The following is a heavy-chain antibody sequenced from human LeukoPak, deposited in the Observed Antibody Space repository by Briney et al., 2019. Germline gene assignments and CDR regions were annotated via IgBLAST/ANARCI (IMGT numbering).Heavy chain of an antibody. CDR3: ARSSFPEPTFRMVRGVYGC. J-gene: IGHJ4*02. CDR1: GGSFSGYY. Sequence: SETLSLTCAVYGGSFSGYYWSWIRQPPGKGLEWIGEINHSGSTNYNPSLKSRVTISVDTSKNQFSLKLSSVTAADTAVYYCARSSFPEPTFRMVRGVYGCWGQGTLVTVSS. CDR2: INHSGST. D-gene: IGHD3-10*01. V-gene: IGHV4-34*01.